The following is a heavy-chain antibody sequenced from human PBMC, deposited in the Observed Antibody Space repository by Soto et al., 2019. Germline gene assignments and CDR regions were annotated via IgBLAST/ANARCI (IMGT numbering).Heavy chain of an antibody. J-gene: IGHJ6*02. CDR3: AAGFGFGELSPYYYYYGMDV. D-gene: IGHD3-10*01. V-gene: IGHV1-58*01. Sequence: GASVKVSCKASGFTFTSSAVQWVRQARGQRLEWIGWIVVGSGNTNYAQKFQERVTITRDMSTSTAYMELSSLRSEDTAVYYCAAGFGFGELSPYYYYYGMDVWGQGTTVTVSS. CDR2: IVVGSGNT. CDR1: GFTFTSSA.